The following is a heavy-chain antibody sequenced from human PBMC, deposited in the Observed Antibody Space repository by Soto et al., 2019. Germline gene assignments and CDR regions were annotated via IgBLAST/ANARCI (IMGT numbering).Heavy chain of an antibody. CDR1: GYTFTSYG. Sequence: QVQLVQSGAEVKKPGASVKVSCKASGYTFTSYGISWVRQAPGQGLEWMGWISAYNGNTNYAQKLQGRVTMTTDTSTSTTYIELRSLRSDDTDVYYCARDFGSHCSGGSCPNDYWGQGTLVTVSS. J-gene: IGHJ4*02. V-gene: IGHV1-18*01. CDR3: ARDFGSHCSGGSCPNDY. D-gene: IGHD2-15*01. CDR2: ISAYNGNT.